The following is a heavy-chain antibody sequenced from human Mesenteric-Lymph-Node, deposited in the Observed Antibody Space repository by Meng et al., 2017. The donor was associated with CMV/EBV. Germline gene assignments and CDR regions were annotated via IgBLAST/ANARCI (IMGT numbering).Heavy chain of an antibody. CDR1: AFNFRSYS. D-gene: IGHD4-11*01. Sequence: GESLKISCETSAFNFRSYSMNWVRQAPGKGLEWVSSISGWSNYIYYADSVKGRYTISRDNANNALYLQMNSLRAEDTAVYYCARDRTYSPDYYYYYGLDVWGQGTTVTVSS. J-gene: IGHJ6*02. CDR3: ARDRTYSPDYYYYYGLDV. CDR2: ISGWSNYI. V-gene: IGHV3-21*01.